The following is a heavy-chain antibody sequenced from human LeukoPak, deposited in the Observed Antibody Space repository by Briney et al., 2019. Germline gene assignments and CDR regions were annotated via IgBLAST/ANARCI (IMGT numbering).Heavy chain of an antibody. V-gene: IGHV1-69*17. D-gene: IGHD2-2*01. CDR3: ARGLVVVPAARPLLYYYGMDV. J-gene: IGHJ6*02. Sequence: SVKVSCKASGGTFSSYAISWVRQAPGQGLEWMGGIIPIFGIANYAQKFQGRVTITADKSTSTAYMELSSLRSEDTAVYYCARGLVVVPAARPLLYYYGMDVWGQGTTVTVSS. CDR1: GGTFSSYA. CDR2: IIPIFGIA.